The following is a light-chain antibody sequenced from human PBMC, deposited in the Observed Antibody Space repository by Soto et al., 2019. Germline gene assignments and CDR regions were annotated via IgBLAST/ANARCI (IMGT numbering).Light chain of an antibody. Sequence: DVQMTQSPSTPSASVGDRVTITCRASQTLSVWLAWYQQKPGKAPNLLIYDVSTLGSGVPSRFSGSGSGTDFTLTISNLQPDDFATYYCQQYNSDPLTFGGGTKVDI. CDR2: DVS. CDR1: QTLSVW. V-gene: IGKV1-5*01. J-gene: IGKJ4*01. CDR3: QQYNSDPLT.